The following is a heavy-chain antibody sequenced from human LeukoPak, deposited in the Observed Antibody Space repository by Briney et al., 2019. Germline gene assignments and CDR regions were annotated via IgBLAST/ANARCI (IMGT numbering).Heavy chain of an antibody. J-gene: IGHJ3*02. Sequence: SETLSLTCAVSGGSISSGGYSWSWIRQPPGKGLEWIGYIYYSGSTYYNPSLKSRVTISVDTSKNQFSLKLSSVTAADTAVYYCAREDHDAFDIWGQGTMVTVSS. CDR2: IYYSGST. CDR1: GGSISSGGYS. CDR3: AREDHDAFDI. V-gene: IGHV4-30-4*07.